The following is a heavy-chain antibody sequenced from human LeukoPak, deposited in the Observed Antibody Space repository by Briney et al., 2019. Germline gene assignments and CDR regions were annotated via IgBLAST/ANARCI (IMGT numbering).Heavy chain of an antibody. D-gene: IGHD3-3*01. V-gene: IGHV3-30*18. CDR2: ISYDGSNK. J-gene: IGHJ5*02. Sequence: PGGSLRLSCAASGFTFSSYGMHWVRQAPGKGLEWVAVISYDGSNKYYADSVKGRFTISRDNSKNTLYLQMNSLRAEDTAVYYCAKDVPDRFLEWLSSLDPWGQGTLVTVSS. CDR1: GFTFSSYG. CDR3: AKDVPDRFLEWLSSLDP.